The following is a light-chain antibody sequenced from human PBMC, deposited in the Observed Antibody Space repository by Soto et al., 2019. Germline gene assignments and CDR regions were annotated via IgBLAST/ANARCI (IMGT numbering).Light chain of an antibody. V-gene: IGKV1-9*01. CDR2: DAS. CDR3: QQLNTYPLFT. Sequence: DIQLTQSPSFLSASVGDRVTITCRASQDISRYLAWYQQKAGKAPKLLIYDASTLQKGVPSRFSGSGSGTAVTLTIISMQPDDFSTYYCQQLNTYPLFTFGPGTEVDI. CDR1: QDISRY. J-gene: IGKJ3*01.